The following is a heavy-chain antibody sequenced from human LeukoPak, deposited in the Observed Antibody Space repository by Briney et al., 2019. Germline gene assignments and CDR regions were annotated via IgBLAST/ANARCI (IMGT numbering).Heavy chain of an antibody. CDR2: ISSYNDNP. CDR1: GYTFTNYS. D-gene: IGHD1-26*01. Sequence: ASVKVSCKASGYTFTNYSINWVRHAPGQGLERMCWISSYNDNPTYAQKFQGRATTTADTSTSTAYMDLRSRTSDDAAAYYCARDGTTTDDYWGQGTLVTVSS. CDR3: ARDGTTTDDY. J-gene: IGHJ4*02. V-gene: IGHV1-18*01.